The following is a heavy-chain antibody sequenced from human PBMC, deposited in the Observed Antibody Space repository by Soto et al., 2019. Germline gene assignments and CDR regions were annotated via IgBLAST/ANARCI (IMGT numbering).Heavy chain of an antibody. V-gene: IGHV2-5*02. D-gene: IGHD3-10*01. CDR1: GFSLSASGVG. J-gene: IGHJ4*02. CDR2: IYWDDDK. CDR3: AHVFITMVRGGFDY. Sequence: QITLKESGPTLVKPTQTLTLTCTFSGFSLSASGVGVGWIRQPPGKALEWLALIYWDDDKRDSPSLKSRLTITKDTSKNQVVLTMTNMDPVDTATYYWAHVFITMVRGGFDYWGQGTLVTVSS.